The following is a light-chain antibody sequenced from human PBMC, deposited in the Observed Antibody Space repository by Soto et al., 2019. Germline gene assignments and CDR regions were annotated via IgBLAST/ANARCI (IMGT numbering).Light chain of an antibody. CDR1: QGISSD. Sequence: DIQMTQSPLSLSASVGDRVTITCRASQGISSDLNWYQQKPGKAPKLLIYKASSLESGVPSRFSGSGSGTEFTLTISSLQPDDFASYYCQHYNSYSWTFGQGTKVDIK. CDR2: KAS. J-gene: IGKJ1*01. CDR3: QHYNSYSWT. V-gene: IGKV1-5*03.